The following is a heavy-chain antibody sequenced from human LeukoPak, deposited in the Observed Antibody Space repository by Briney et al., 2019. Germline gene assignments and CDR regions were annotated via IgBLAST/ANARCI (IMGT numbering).Heavy chain of an antibody. CDR1: GFTFGDAW. Sequence: PGGSLRLTCAAAGFTFGDAWMNWVRQGPGKGLEWVGRIKSKPDGGTIDYAAAVKGRFTISRDDSKNTVYLQLNSLKTEDTGVYYCTRYKYGSYYGSHYFDYWGQGTLVTVSS. V-gene: IGHV3-15*01. D-gene: IGHD3-10*01. CDR3: TRYKYGSYYGSHYFDY. CDR2: IKSKPDGGTI. J-gene: IGHJ4*02.